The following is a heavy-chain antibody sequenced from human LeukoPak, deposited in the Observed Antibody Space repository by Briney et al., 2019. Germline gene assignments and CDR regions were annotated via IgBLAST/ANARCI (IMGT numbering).Heavy chain of an antibody. CDR2: VSYSGTT. V-gene: IGHV4-59*11. CDR3: ARDLQRHDAFDI. J-gene: IGHJ3*02. CDR1: GDTISSHY. Sequence: SETLSLTCSVSGDTISSHYWSWIRQSPGEGLEWIGYVSYSGTTNYNPSLKSRVTISVDTAKNQFSLKLTSVIAADTAVYYCARDLQRHDAFDIWDQGTMVTVSS.